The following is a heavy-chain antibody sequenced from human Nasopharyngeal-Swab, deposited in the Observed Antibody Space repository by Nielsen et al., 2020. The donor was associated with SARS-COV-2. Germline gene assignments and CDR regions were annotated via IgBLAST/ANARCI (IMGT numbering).Heavy chain of an antibody. D-gene: IGHD2-21*02. Sequence: SVKVSCKASGYTFTSYYMHWVRQAPGQGLEWMGIINPSGGSTSYAQKFQGRVTMTRDTSTSTVYMELSSLRSEDTAVYYCARCSAVTAGYYGMDVWGQGTTVTVSS. CDR2: INPSGGST. CDR1: GYTFTSYY. CDR3: ARCSAVTAGYYGMDV. V-gene: IGHV1-46*01. J-gene: IGHJ6*02.